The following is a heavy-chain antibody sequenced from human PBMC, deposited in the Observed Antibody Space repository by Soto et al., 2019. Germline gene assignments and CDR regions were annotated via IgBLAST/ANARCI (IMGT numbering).Heavy chain of an antibody. J-gene: IGHJ4*02. CDR3: VKDVGSRHYDFTNFDS. CDR1: GFIFDDYA. Sequence: PGGSLRLSCLASGFIFDDYAIHWVRQAAGKGLEWVSGIDWNRATVGYADSVKGRFTLSRDNARNSVVLQMNSLRPEDTAVYYCVKDVGSRHYDFTNFDSWGQGTLVTVSS. CDR2: IDWNRATV. V-gene: IGHV3-9*01. D-gene: IGHD3-3*01.